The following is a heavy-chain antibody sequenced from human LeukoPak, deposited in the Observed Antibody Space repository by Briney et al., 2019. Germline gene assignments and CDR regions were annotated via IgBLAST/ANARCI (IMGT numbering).Heavy chain of an antibody. CDR2: ISSSSSTI. CDR3: AIQPLYCSSTSCYWAYYYYGMDV. Sequence: GGSLRLSCAASGFTFTMYAMNWVRQAPGKGLEWVSYISSSSSTIYYADSVKGRFTISGDNAKNSLYLQMNSLRAEDTAVYYCAIQPLYCSSTSCYWAYYYYGMDVWGQGTTVTVSS. D-gene: IGHD2-2*01. V-gene: IGHV3-48*01. J-gene: IGHJ6*02. CDR1: GFTFTMYA.